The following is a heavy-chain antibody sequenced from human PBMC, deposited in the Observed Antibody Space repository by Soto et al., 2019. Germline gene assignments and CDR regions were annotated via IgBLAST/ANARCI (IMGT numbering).Heavy chain of an antibody. CDR3: ANRNYYAKSGYTYPYFDF. J-gene: IGHJ4*02. Sequence: EVQLLESGGGLVQPGGPLRLSCEASGFTFSKYDMTWVRQAPGKGLDWVSTISGSGVSTYYADSVKGRFTISRDNSKNTVYLQMNSLRVEDTAVYYCANRNYYAKSGYTYPYFDFWGQGSLVTVSS. CDR2: ISGSGVST. V-gene: IGHV3-23*01. D-gene: IGHD3-22*01. CDR1: GFTFSKYD.